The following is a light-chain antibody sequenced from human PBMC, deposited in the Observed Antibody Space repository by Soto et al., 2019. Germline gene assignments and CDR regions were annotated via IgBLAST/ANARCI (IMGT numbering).Light chain of an antibody. Sequence: IVMTQSPVTLSLSPGERATFSCRASQDVGANLAWYRQRPVQAPSLLIYGASSRAVDVPDRFSGSGSGTAFTLTISGLQSDDFAVYYCQQYETWPRTFGQGTKVDIK. V-gene: IGKV3-15*01. J-gene: IGKJ1*01. CDR2: GAS. CDR1: QDVGAN. CDR3: QQYETWPRT.